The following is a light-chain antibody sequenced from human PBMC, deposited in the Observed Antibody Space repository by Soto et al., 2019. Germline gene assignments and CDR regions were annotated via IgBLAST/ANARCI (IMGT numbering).Light chain of an antibody. V-gene: IGLV2-8*01. J-gene: IGLJ1*01. CDR2: EVS. Sequence: QSALTQPPSASGSPGQSVTISCTGTSSDVGGYNYVSWYQQHPGKAPKLMIYEVSKRPSGVPDRFSGSKSGNTASLTVSGLQAEDEADCYCSSYAGSNIFYVFGTGTKVTV. CDR3: SSYAGSNIFYV. CDR1: SSDVGGYNY.